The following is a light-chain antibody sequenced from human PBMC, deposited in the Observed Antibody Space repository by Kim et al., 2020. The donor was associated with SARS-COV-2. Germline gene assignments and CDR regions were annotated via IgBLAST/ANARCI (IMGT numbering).Light chain of an antibody. CDR3: QSYDSRLSGYV. V-gene: IGLV1-40*01. CDR2: DKN. J-gene: IGLJ1*01. CDR1: SSNIGTGYD. Sequence: QRVTISCTGSSSNIGTGYDVNWYQHLPGTAPKLLIYDKNNRPSGVPDRFSVSKSGTSASLAITGLQAEDEADYYCQSYDSRLSGYVFGTGTKVTVL.